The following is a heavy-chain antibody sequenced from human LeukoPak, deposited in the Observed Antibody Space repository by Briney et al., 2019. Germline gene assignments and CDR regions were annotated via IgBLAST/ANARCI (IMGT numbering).Heavy chain of an antibody. Sequence: SETLSLTCAVYGGSFSGYYWSWIRQPPGKGLEWIGEINHSGSTNYNPSLKSRVTMSVDTSKNQFSLKLSSVTAVDTAVYYCARILRGSYYGGWFDPWGQGTLVTVSS. J-gene: IGHJ5*02. D-gene: IGHD1-26*01. V-gene: IGHV4-34*01. CDR1: GGSFSGYY. CDR3: ARILRGSYYGGWFDP. CDR2: INHSGST.